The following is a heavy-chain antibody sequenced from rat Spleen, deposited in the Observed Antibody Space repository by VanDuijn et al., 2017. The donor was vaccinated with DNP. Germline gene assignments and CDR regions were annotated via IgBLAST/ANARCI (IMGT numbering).Heavy chain of an antibody. Sequence: EVQLVESGGGLVQPGRSLKLSCAASGFTFSNYDMAWVRQAPTKGLEWVASISPSGGSTYYRDSVKGRFTVSRDNAKSSLYLQMDSLRSEDTATYYCARHGPILRVYPYNWFAYWGQGTLVTVSS. J-gene: IGHJ3*01. V-gene: IGHV5-25*01. CDR3: ARHGPILRVYPYNWFAY. CDR2: ISPSGGST. CDR1: GFTFSNYD. D-gene: IGHD1-9*01.